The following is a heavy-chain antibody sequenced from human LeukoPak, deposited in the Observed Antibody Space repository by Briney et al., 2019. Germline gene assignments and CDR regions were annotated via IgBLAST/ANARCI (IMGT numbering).Heavy chain of an antibody. Sequence: SETLSLTCAVYGGSFSGYYWSWIRQPPGKGLEWIGEINHSGSTNYNPSLKSRVTISVDTSKNQFSLKLSSVTAADTAVYYCARASRYYYYYGMDVWGQGTTVTVSS. CDR3: ARASRYYYYYGMDV. V-gene: IGHV4-34*01. J-gene: IGHJ6*02. CDR1: GGSFSGYY. CDR2: INHSGST.